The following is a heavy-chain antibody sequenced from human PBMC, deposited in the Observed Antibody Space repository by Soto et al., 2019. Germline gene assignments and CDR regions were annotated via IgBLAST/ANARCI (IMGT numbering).Heavy chain of an antibody. CDR3: AKDNRRGAAAGHAFDI. D-gene: IGHD6-13*01. Sequence: GGSLRLSCAASGFTFSAYTMHWVRQAPGKGLEWVSLISWEGGSTYYADSVKGRFTISRDNSKNSLYLQMNSLRTEDTALYYCAKDNRRGAAAGHAFDIWGQGTMVTVSS. CDR1: GFTFSAYT. J-gene: IGHJ3*02. CDR2: ISWEGGST. V-gene: IGHV3-43*01.